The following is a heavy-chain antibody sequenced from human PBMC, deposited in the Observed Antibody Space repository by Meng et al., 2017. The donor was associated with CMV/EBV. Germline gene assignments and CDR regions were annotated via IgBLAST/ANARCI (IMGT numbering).Heavy chain of an antibody. CDR2: IYYSGST. D-gene: IGHD2-15*01. V-gene: IGHV4-30-4*08. CDR3: ARVYCSGGSCYGNWFDP. Sequence: QGPLQGSCPGLVIPHQPLTPTCTVSGGSISRGDYYWSWIRQPPGKGLEWIGYIYYSGSTYYNPSLKSRVTISVDTSKNQFSLKLSSVTAADTAVYYCARVYCSGGSCYGNWFDPWGQGTLVTVSS. J-gene: IGHJ5*02. CDR1: GGSISRGDYY.